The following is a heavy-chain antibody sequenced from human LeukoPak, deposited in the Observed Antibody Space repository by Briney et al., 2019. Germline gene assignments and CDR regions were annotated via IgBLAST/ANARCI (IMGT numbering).Heavy chain of an antibody. V-gene: IGHV3-23*01. J-gene: IGHJ3*02. CDR1: GFTFSSYA. CDR2: ISGSGGST. CDR3: AKNLPLDDAFDI. Sequence: PGGSLRLSCAVSGFTFSSYAMSWLRQAPGKGLEWGSAISGSGGSTYYADSVKGRFTISRDNSKNTLYLQMNSLRAEDTAVYYCAKNLPLDDAFDIWGQGTMVTVSS. D-gene: IGHD3-3*01.